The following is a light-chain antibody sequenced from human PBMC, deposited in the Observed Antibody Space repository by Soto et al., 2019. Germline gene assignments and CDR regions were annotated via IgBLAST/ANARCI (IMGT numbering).Light chain of an antibody. V-gene: IGKV3-20*01. CDR1: QSVSNNY. CDR3: QQYGSSGT. Sequence: IDLTQSPGTLSLSPGERATLSCRASQSVSNNYLAWYQQKPGQAPRLLIYGASNRATGIPDRFSGSGSGTDFTLTISRLEPEDFAVYYCQQYGSSGTFGQGTKVDIK. J-gene: IGKJ1*01. CDR2: GAS.